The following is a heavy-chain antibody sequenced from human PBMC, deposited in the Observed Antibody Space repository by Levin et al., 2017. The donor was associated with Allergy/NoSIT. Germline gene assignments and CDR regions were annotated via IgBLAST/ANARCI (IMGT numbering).Heavy chain of an antibody. D-gene: IGHD2-2*01. CDR2: IGNAGDT. CDR1: GFTFSRYD. V-gene: IGHV3-13*01. Sequence: AGGSLRLSCAASGFTFSRYDMHWVRQATGKGLEWVSAIGNAGDTYYPDSVKGRFTISREDAKASLYLQMNSLRAGDTAVYSCARGRYCSNTSCYRNYYFDYWGQGTLVTVSS. J-gene: IGHJ4*02. CDR3: ARGRYCSNTSCYRNYYFDY.